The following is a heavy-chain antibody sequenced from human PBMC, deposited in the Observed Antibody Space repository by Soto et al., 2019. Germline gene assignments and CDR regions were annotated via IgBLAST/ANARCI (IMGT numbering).Heavy chain of an antibody. CDR2: ISAYNGNT. CDR3: ARDSTYYYDSSGYYPNFDY. Sequence: QVQLVQSGAEVKKPGASVKVSCKASGYTFTSYGISWVRQAPGQGLEWMGWISAYNGNTNYAQKLQGRVTMTTDTSTITAYMELISLRSDDTAMYYCARDSTYYYDSSGYYPNFDYWGQGTLVSVSA. CDR1: GYTFTSYG. J-gene: IGHJ4*02. V-gene: IGHV1-18*01. D-gene: IGHD3-22*01.